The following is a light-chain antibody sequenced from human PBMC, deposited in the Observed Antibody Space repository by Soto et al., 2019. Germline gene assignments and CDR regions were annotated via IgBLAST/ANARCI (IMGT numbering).Light chain of an antibody. V-gene: IGLV2-14*01. CDR2: EVS. Sequence: QSVLTQPASVSGSPGQSITISCTGTSSDVGGYNYVSWYQQHPGKAPKLMIYEVSNRPSGVSNRFSGSKSGNTASLTISGLQAEDEADYYYSSYTSSSTRVFGTGTKATVL. J-gene: IGLJ1*01. CDR3: SSYTSSSTRV. CDR1: SSDVGGYNY.